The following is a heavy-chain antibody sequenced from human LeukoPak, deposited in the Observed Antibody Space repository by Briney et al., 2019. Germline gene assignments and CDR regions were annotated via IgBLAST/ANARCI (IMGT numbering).Heavy chain of an antibody. J-gene: IGHJ6*03. CDR3: ARVVVVVAASYYYYYYMDV. CDR2: INHSGST. D-gene: IGHD2-15*01. CDR1: GGSFSGYY. V-gene: IGHV4-34*01. Sequence: SETLSLTCAVYGGSFSGYYWSWIRQPPGKGLEWIGEINHSGSTNYNPSPKSRVTISVDTSKNQFSLKLSSVTAADTAVYYCARVVVVVAASYYYYYYMDVWGKGTTVTVSS.